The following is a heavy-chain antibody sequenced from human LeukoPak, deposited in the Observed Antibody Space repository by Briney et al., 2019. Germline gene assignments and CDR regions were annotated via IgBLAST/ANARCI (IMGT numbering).Heavy chain of an antibody. CDR2: IYDHGGA. V-gene: IGHV4-30-2*01. J-gene: IGHJ6*02. D-gene: IGHD1-26*01. Sequence: SETLSLTCAISDGSITTGGYSWTWIRQPPGKGLEWIGFIYDHGGAFYSPSLASRLTISIDRSKDEFSLTLKSVTAADTGVYFCAGLSATYYEYIGKEVWGQGTTVIVSS. CDR3: AGLSATYYEYIGKEV. CDR1: DGSITTGGYS.